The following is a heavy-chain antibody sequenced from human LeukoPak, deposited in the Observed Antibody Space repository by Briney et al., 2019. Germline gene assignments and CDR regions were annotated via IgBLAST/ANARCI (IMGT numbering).Heavy chain of an antibody. CDR3: ARDRLSSSWYGLDYYYGMDV. J-gene: IGHJ6*02. CDR2: IYYSGST. D-gene: IGHD6-13*01. Sequence: PSETLSLTCTVSGGSISSGGYYWSWIRQHPGKGLEWIGYIYYSGSTYYNPSLKSRVTISVDTSKNQFSLKLSSVTAADTAVYYCARDRLSSSWYGLDYYYGMDVWGQGTTVTVSS. CDR1: GGSISSGGYY. V-gene: IGHV4-31*03.